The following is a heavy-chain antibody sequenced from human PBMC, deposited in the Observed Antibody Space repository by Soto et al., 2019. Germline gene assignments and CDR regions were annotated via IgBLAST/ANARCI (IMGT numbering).Heavy chain of an antibody. CDR1: GFTFSSYW. CDR2: IKQDGSEK. CDR3: ARDPPTPDLVGPCSSTSCYRSVY. J-gene: IGHJ4*02. D-gene: IGHD2-2*01. Sequence: EVQLVESGGGLVQPGGSLRLSCAASGFTFSSYWMSWVRQAPGKGLEWVANIKQDGSEKYYVDSVKGRFTISRDNAKNSLYLQMTSLRAEDTAVYYCARDPPTPDLVGPCSSTSCYRSVYWGKGTLVTVSS. V-gene: IGHV3-7*01.